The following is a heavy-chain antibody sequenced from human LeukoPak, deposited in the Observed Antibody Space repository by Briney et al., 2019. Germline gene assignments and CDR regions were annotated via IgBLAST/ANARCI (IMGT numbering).Heavy chain of an antibody. Sequence: GGSLRLSCTAAGITFKNTWMSWVRQAPGKGLEWVGLIRSQTDGGTADYAAPVKGRLTISRDDAKDTLHLQMNSLKTEDTAVYYCATVYWYFDLWGLGTLVSVSA. J-gene: IGHJ2*01. CDR3: ATVYWYFDL. CDR2: IRSQTDGGTA. CDR1: GITFKNTW. V-gene: IGHV3-15*01.